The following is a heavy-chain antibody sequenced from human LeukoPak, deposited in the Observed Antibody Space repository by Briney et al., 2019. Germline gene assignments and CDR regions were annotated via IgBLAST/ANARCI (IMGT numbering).Heavy chain of an antibody. CDR2: IKHDASEK. Sequence: PGGSLRLSCAASGFTFSNYWMAWVRQTPGKGLEWVANIKHDASEKYYVDSVKGRFTISRDNAKNSLYLQMNSLRAEDTAVYYCARGVAGMTYYYYYYMDVWGKGTTVTVSS. V-gene: IGHV3-7*01. CDR1: GFTFSNYW. CDR3: ARGVAGMTYYYYYYMDV. J-gene: IGHJ6*03. D-gene: IGHD6-19*01.